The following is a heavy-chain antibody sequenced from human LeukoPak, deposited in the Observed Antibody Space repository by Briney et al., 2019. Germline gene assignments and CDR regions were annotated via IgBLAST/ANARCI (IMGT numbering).Heavy chain of an antibody. Sequence: GGSLTLSCAASGFTFSSYRMHWVRQAPGKGLVWVSRIKSDGSTNYADSVKGRFTISRDNAKNTLSLQMNSLRAEDTGVYYCARAPSEIGGYYPEYFRHWGQGTLVTVSS. CDR3: ARAPSEIGGYYPEYFRH. J-gene: IGHJ1*01. V-gene: IGHV3-74*01. CDR1: GFTFSSYR. D-gene: IGHD3-22*01. CDR2: IKSDGST.